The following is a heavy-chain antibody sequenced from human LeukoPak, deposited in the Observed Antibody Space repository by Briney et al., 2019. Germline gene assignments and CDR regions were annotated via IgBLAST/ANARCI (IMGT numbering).Heavy chain of an antibody. CDR3: ARDNSIHERGWWFDP. CDR2: ISAYNGNT. D-gene: IGHD4-23*01. CDR1: GYTFTSYG. V-gene: IGHV1-18*01. Sequence: GSVKVSCKASGYTFTSYGISWVRQAPGQGLEWMGWISAYNGNTNYAQKLQGRIIMTRGMSTTTDYMELSSLKSDDTAVYYCARDNSIHERGWWFDPWGQGTLVTVSS. J-gene: IGHJ5*02.